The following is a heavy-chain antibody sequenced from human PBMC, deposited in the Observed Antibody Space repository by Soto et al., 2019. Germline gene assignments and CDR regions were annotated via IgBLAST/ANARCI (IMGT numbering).Heavy chain of an antibody. Sequence: QVQLVESGGGVVQPGRSLRLSCAASGFIFSSYGMHWVRQAPGKGLEWVTFISYDGSKKYYADSVKGRFTISRDNSKNTLYLQMNSLRAEDTAMYYCAKGWSYSILTGYQWAYDYWGLGTQVTVSS. J-gene: IGHJ4*02. D-gene: IGHD3-9*01. V-gene: IGHV3-30*18. CDR3: AKGWSYSILTGYQWAYDY. CDR2: ISYDGSKK. CDR1: GFIFSSYG.